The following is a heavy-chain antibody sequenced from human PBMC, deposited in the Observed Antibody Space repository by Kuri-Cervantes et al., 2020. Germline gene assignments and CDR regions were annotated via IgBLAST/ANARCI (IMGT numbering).Heavy chain of an antibody. D-gene: IGHD6-19*01. J-gene: IGHJ4*02. CDR2: IKQDGSEK. Sequence: GGSLRLSCAASGFTFSSYWMSWVRQAPGKGLEWVANIKQDGSEKYYVDSVKGRFTISRDNAKNSLYLQMNSLRAEDTAVYYCARDLGATWFLVAGTSPSFDYWGQGTLVTVSS. V-gene: IGHV3-7*04. CDR3: ARDLGATWFLVAGTSPSFDY. CDR1: GFTFSSYW.